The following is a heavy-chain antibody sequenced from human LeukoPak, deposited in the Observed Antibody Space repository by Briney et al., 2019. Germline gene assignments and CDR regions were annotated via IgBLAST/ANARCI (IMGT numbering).Heavy chain of an antibody. J-gene: IGHJ1*01. CDR3: ATRGEYFQH. V-gene: IGHV3-7*01. CDR2: IKQDGSDI. D-gene: IGHD3-10*01. Sequence: GGSLRLSCAASGFTFSNYWMSWVRQAPGKGLEWVANIKQDGSDIFYVDSVKGRFTISRDNAKNSLYLQMNSLRAEDTAVYYCATRGEYFQHWGQGTLVTVSS. CDR1: GFTFSNYW.